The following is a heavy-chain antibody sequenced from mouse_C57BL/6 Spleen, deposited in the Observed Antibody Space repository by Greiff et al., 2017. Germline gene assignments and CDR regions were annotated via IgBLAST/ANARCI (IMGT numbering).Heavy chain of an antibody. Sequence: ESGPELVKPGASVKISCKASGYTFTDYYINWVKQRPGQGLEWIGWIFPGSGSTYYNEKFKGKATLTVDKSSSTAYMLLSSLTSEDSAVYFCARRYYYVKDYFDDWGQGTTLTVSS. CDR1: GYTFTDYY. CDR3: ARRYYYVKDYFDD. CDR2: IFPGSGST. J-gene: IGHJ2*01. V-gene: IGHV1-75*01. D-gene: IGHD1-1*01.